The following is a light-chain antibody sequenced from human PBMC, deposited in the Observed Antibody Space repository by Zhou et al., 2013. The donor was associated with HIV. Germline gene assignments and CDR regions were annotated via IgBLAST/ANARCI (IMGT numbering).Light chain of an antibody. CDR1: QDIRNS. Sequence: DIQMTQSPASLSASVGDRVTITCRASQDIRNSLAWFQQKPGKAPKSLIYGAVSLQSGVPSRFSGSGSGTDFTLTISSLQPEDIATYYCQQYGNLLFVTFGGGTKVEIK. CDR3: QQYGNLLFVT. CDR2: GAV. J-gene: IGKJ4*01. V-gene: IGKV1-16*01.